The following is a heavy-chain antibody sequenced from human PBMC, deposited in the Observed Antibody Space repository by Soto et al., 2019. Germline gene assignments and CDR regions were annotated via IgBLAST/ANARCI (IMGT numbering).Heavy chain of an antibody. Sequence: PSETLSLTCAVYGGSFSGYYWSWIRQPPGKGLEWIGEINHSGSTNYNPSLKSRVTISVDTSKNQFSLKLSSVTAADTAVYYCARGGRGIDIPRGMDVGGQGTTVTVSS. CDR3: ARGGRGIDIPRGMDV. CDR1: GGSFSGYY. CDR2: INHSGST. V-gene: IGHV4-34*01. J-gene: IGHJ6*02. D-gene: IGHD1-1*01.